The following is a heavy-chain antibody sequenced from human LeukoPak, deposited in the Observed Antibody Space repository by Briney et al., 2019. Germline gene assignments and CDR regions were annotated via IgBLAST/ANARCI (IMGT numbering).Heavy chain of an antibody. CDR2: LSGSGIST. D-gene: IGHD5-18*01. Sequence: QSGGSLRLSCAASGFIFSSYAMSWVRQAPGKGLEWVSSLSGSGISTYYADFVKGRFTISRDNSKNTLYLQMNSLRAEDTAVYYCAKDGALAYSYADFWGQGTLVTVSS. V-gene: IGHV3-23*01. CDR1: GFIFSSYA. J-gene: IGHJ4*02. CDR3: AKDGALAYSYADF.